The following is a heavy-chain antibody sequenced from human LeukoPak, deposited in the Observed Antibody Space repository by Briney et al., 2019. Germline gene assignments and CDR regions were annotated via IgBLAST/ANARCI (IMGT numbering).Heavy chain of an antibody. CDR1: GFTFSSYG. D-gene: IGHD3-16*01. CDR2: ISYDGSNK. Sequence: GRSLRLSCAASGFTFSSYGMHWVRQAPGKGLEWVAVISYDGSNKYYADSVKGRFTISRDNAKNSLYLQMNSLRAEDTAVYYCARDRARLSDHWGLGTLVTVSS. CDR3: ARDRARLSDH. J-gene: IGHJ4*02. V-gene: IGHV3-30*03.